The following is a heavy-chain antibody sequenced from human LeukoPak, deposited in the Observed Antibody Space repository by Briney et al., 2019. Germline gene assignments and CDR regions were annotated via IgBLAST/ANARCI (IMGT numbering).Heavy chain of an antibody. Sequence: SETLSLTCTVSGYSISSGYYWGWIRQPPGTGLEWIGSIYHSGSTYYNPSLKSRVTISVDTSKNQFSLKLTSVTAADTAVYYCARAPDYYNALTGYYPSDAFDIWGQGTIVTVSS. D-gene: IGHD3-9*01. CDR1: GYSISSGYY. CDR3: ARAPDYYNALTGYYPSDAFDI. V-gene: IGHV4-38-2*02. J-gene: IGHJ3*02. CDR2: IYHSGST.